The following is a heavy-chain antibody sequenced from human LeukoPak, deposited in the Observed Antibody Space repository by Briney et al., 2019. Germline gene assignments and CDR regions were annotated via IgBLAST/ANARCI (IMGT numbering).Heavy chain of an antibody. Sequence: PSETLSLTCTVSGGSISSYYWSWIRQPAGKGLEWIGRIYTSGSTNYNPSLKSRVTISVDTSKNQFSLKVNSVTAADTAVYYCARDTTTDYYYYYGLDVWGQGTTVTVSS. D-gene: IGHD5-12*01. CDR1: GGSISSYY. V-gene: IGHV4-4*07. CDR3: ARDTTTDYYYYYGLDV. CDR2: IYTSGST. J-gene: IGHJ6*02.